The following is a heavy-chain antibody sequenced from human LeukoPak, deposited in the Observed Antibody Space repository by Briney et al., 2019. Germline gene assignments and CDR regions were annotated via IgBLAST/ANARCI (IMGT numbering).Heavy chain of an antibody. J-gene: IGHJ4*02. CDR2: ISSSSGYI. Sequence: GGSLRLSCAASGFTFSSYEMNWVRQAPGKGLGWVSSISSSSGYIYYADSVRGRFTISRDNAKNSLYLQMNSLRAGDTAVYYCARAPGYRSFLDYWGQGTLVTVSS. V-gene: IGHV3-21*01. CDR1: GFTFSSYE. CDR3: ARAPGYRSFLDY. D-gene: IGHD6-13*01.